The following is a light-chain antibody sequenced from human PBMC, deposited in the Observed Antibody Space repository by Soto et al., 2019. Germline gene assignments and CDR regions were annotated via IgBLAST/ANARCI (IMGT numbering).Light chain of an antibody. CDR2: VNT. CDR3: QSYDSSLNNDV. J-gene: IGLJ1*01. Sequence: QSVLTQPPSVSGAPGQRVTISCTGSSSNIGAGYDVHWYQQLPGTAPKLLIYVNTNRPSGVPDRFSGSKSGTSASLAITGLQAEDEADYYCQSYDSSLNNDVFGTGTKLTVL. V-gene: IGLV1-40*01. CDR1: SSNIGAGYD.